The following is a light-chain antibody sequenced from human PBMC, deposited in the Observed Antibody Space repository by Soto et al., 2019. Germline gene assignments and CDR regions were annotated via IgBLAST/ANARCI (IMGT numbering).Light chain of an antibody. V-gene: IGKV3-15*01. CDR3: QQYNNWPPT. J-gene: IGKJ1*01. Sequence: EMVLTQSPATLSVSPGERATLSCRASQSFSSNLAWYQQKPGQAPRLLIYGASTRATGIPARFSGSGSGTEFTLTISSLQSEDFAVYYCQQYNNWPPTFGQGTKVEIK. CDR1: QSFSSN. CDR2: GAS.